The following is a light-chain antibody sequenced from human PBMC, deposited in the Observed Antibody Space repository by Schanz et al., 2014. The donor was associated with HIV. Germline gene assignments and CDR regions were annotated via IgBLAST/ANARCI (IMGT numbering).Light chain of an antibody. J-gene: IGKJ2*01. Sequence: DIQMTQSPSTLSASVGDRVTITCRASQSVSGYLAWYQQKPGKAPQLLIYTASILDSGVPSRFSGSGSGTEFTLTISSLQPDDFATYYCQQYSTYPYTFGQGTKLDIQ. CDR1: QSVSGY. CDR3: QQYSTYPYT. V-gene: IGKV1-5*03. CDR2: TAS.